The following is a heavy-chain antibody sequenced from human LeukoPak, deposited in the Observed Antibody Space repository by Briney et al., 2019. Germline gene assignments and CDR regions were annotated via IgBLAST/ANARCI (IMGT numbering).Heavy chain of an antibody. D-gene: IGHD4-11*01. V-gene: IGHV1-69*13. Sequence: ASVKVSCKASGGTFSSYAISWVRQAPGQGLEWMGGIIPIFGTANYAQKFQGRVTITADESTSTAYMELSSLRSEDTAVYYCARDERDYQRGPFEFWGQGTLVTVSS. CDR1: GGTFSSYA. CDR3: ARDERDYQRGPFEF. CDR2: IIPIFGTA. J-gene: IGHJ4*02.